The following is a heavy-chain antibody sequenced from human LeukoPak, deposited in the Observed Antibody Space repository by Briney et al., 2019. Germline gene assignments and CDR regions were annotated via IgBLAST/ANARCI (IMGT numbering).Heavy chain of an antibody. CDR1: GYTSTAYY. CDR3: ARGRRILVGDTNAGDFFDY. D-gene: IGHD1-26*01. V-gene: IGHV1-2*02. Sequence: ASVKVSCKASGYTSTAYYMHWVRQAPGQGLEWMGWINPNSGDTYYAQKFQGSVSMTRDTSISTANMELSRLKSDDTAVYYCARGRRILVGDTNAGDFFDYWGQGTLVTVSS. CDR2: INPNSGDT. J-gene: IGHJ4*02.